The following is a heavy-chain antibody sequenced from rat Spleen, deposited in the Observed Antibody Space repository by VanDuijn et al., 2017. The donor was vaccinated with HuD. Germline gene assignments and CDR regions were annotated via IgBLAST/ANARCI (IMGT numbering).Heavy chain of an antibody. CDR3: ARHGGLRNWFAY. CDR1: GFTFSNYG. Sequence: EVQLVESGGGLVQPGRSLKLSCEASGFTFSNYGMAWVRQAPTKGLEWVATINYDATSTHYRDSVKGRFTISRDNAKSTQCLQMDSLRSEDTATYYCARHGGLRNWFAYWGQGTLVTVSS. V-gene: IGHV5-29*01. CDR2: INYDATST. J-gene: IGHJ3*01. D-gene: IGHD1-11*01.